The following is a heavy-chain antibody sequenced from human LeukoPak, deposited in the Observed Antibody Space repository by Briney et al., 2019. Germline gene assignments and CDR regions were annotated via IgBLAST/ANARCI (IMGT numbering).Heavy chain of an antibody. CDR2: ISYDGSNK. Sequence: VGSLRLSCAASGFTFSSYAMHWVRQAPGKGLEWVAVISYDGSNKYYADSVKGRFTISRDNSKNTLYLQMNSLRAEDTAVYYCARDTGADYYDILTGYLGSNWFDPWGQGTLVTVSS. D-gene: IGHD3-9*01. CDR3: ARDTGADYYDILTGYLGSNWFDP. J-gene: IGHJ5*02. CDR1: GFTFSSYA. V-gene: IGHV3-30*04.